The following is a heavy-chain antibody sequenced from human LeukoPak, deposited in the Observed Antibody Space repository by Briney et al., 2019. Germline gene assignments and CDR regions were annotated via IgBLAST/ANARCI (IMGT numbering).Heavy chain of an antibody. V-gene: IGHV4-61*02. CDR3: ARGPYSYDSSGAFDI. D-gene: IGHD3-22*01. CDR1: GDSISSGDYY. CDR2: ISSSGST. J-gene: IGHJ3*02. Sequence: KPSQTLSLTCTVSGDSISSGDYYWSWIRQPAGKGLEWIGRISSSGSTNYNPSLKSRVTIPVDTSKNQFSLKLSSVTAADTAVYFCARGPYSYDSSGAFDIWGQGTMVTVSS.